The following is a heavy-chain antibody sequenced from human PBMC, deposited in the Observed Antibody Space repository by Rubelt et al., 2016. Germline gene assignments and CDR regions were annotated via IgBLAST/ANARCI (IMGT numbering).Heavy chain of an antibody. Sequence: QVQLQESGPGLVKPSETLSLTCTVFGYSISSGYYWGWIRQPPGKGLEWIGSIYHSGSTHYNPSLKSRVTISVDTSKNQFSLKLSSVTAADTAVYYCASADYDFWSGSDRNWFDPWGQGTLVTVSS. CDR2: IYHSGST. CDR3: ASADYDFWSGSDRNWFDP. D-gene: IGHD3-3*01. J-gene: IGHJ5*02. V-gene: IGHV4-38-2*02. CDR1: GYSISSGYY.